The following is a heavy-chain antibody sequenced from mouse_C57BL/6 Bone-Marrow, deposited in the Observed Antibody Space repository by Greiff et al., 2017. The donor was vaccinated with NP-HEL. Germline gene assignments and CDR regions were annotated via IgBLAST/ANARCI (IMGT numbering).Heavy chain of an antibody. CDR1: GFSLTSYG. V-gene: IGHV2-2*01. D-gene: IGHD1-1*02. J-gene: IGHJ3*01. Sequence: VMLVESGPGLVQPSQSLSITCTVSGFSLTSYGVHWVRQSPGKGLEWLGVIWSGGSTDYNAAFISRLSISKDNSKSQVFFKMNSLQADDTAIYYCARPYGGFAYWGQGTLVTVSA. CDR3: ARPYGGFAY. CDR2: IWSGGST.